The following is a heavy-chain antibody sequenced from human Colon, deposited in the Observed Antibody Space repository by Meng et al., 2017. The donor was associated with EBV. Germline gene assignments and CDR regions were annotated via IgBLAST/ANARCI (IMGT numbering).Heavy chain of an antibody. CDR1: GDSISGSGDY. J-gene: IGHJ4*02. Sequence: LQLEESGPGLVRPSETLSLTCSCSGDSISGSGDYWGWVRQPPGKGLEWIGNIYYTGSTYYNPSLKSRVTISVDTSKNQFSLKVTSMTAADTAVYYCARNYYFDYWGQGTLVTVSS. CDR3: ARNYYFDY. CDR2: IYYTGST. V-gene: IGHV4-39*07.